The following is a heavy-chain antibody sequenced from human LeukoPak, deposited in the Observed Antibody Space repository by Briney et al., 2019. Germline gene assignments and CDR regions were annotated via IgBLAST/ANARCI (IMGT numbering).Heavy chain of an antibody. J-gene: IGHJ4*02. V-gene: IGHV4-39*01. Sequence: PSETLSLTCTVSGGSISSSSYYWGWIRQPPGKGLEWIGSIYYSGRTYYNPSLKSRVTISVDTSKNQFSLKLSSVTAADTAVYYCARLGRDGTTVTTFDYWGQGTLVTVSS. CDR3: ARLGRDGTTVTTFDY. D-gene: IGHD4-17*01. CDR1: GGSISSSSYY. CDR2: IYYSGRT.